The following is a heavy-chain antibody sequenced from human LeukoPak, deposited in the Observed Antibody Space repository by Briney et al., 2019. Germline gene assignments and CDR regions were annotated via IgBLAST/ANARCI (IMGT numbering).Heavy chain of an antibody. CDR2: INHSGST. CDR1: GGSFSGYY. CDR3: ARQPMDYYDSSGHDY. J-gene: IGHJ4*02. D-gene: IGHD3-22*01. Sequence: PSETLSLTCAVYGGSFSGYYWSWIRQPPGKGLEWTGEINHSGSTNYNPSLKSRVTISVDTSKNQFSLKLSSVTAADTAVYYCARQPMDYYDSSGHDYWGQGTLVTVSS. V-gene: IGHV4-34*01.